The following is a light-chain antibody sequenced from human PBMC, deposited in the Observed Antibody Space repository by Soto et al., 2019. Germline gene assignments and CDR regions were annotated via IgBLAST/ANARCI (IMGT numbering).Light chain of an antibody. V-gene: IGKV3D-15*01. CDR2: GAS. J-gene: IGKJ5*01. CDR3: QQYNNWPPIT. CDR1: QSVTNN. Sequence: EIVLTQSPGTLSLSQGERATLSCRASQSVTNNLAWYQQKPGQAPRLLIHGASNRATGIPDRFSGSGSGTEFTLTISSLQSEDFAVYYCQQYNNWPPITFGQGTRLEVK.